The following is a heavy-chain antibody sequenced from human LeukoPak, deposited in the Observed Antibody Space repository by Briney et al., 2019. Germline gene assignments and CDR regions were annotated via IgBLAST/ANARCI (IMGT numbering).Heavy chain of an antibody. V-gene: IGHV3-30*03. J-gene: IGHJ4*02. D-gene: IGHD2-21*02. CDR3: TRVWAPSRTSLPDFDY. Sequence: GTSLRLSCLASGISVSSYSIHWVRQGPGKGLEWVAVMSYEGTYKYYADSVKGRFIISRDTSENTVYLQMNNLRPEDTAVYFCTRVWAPSRTSLPDFDYWGQGTLVTVSP. CDR2: MSYEGTYK. CDR1: GISVSSYS.